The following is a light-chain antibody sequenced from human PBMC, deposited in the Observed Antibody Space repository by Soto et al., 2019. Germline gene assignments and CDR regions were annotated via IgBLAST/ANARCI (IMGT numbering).Light chain of an antibody. Sequence: QSALTQPPSVSGSPGQSVTISCTGTSSDIGSYNRVSWYQQPPGTAPKLIIYEVSNRPSGVPDRFSGSKSGNTASLTISGLQADDEADYYSSSFTTSITVVFGGGTKLTVL. J-gene: IGLJ2*01. V-gene: IGLV2-18*02. CDR3: SSFTTSITVV. CDR2: EVS. CDR1: SSDIGSYNR.